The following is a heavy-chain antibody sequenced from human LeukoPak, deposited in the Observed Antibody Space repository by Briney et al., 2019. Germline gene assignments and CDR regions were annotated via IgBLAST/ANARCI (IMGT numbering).Heavy chain of an antibody. CDR3: AKDTDSSWKDKWFDY. V-gene: IGHV3-23*01. Sequence: GGSLRLSCAASGFTFSSYAMSWVRQAPGKGREWVSAISGSGGITYYADSVKGRFTISRDNSKNTLYLQMNSLRAEDTAVYYCAKDTDSSWKDKWFDYWGQGTLVTVSS. D-gene: IGHD6-13*01. CDR2: ISGSGGIT. J-gene: IGHJ4*02. CDR1: GFTFSSYA.